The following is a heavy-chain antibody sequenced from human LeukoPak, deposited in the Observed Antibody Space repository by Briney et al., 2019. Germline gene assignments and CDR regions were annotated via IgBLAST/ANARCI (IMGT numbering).Heavy chain of an antibody. D-gene: IGHD3-16*01. CDR3: AAGGGMGVYYYMDV. V-gene: IGHV4-34*01. J-gene: IGHJ6*03. CDR1: GGSFSGYY. Sequence: SETLSLTCAVYGGSFSGYYWSWIRQPPGKGLEWIGEINHSGSTNYNPSLKSRVTISVDTSKNQFSLKLSSVTAADTAVYYRAAGGGMGVYYYMDVWAKGTTVTVSS. CDR2: INHSGST.